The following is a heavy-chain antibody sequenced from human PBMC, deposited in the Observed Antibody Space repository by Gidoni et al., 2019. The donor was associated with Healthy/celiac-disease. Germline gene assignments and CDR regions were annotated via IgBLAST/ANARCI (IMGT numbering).Heavy chain of an antibody. Sequence: QVQLVQSGAEVKKPGSSVKVSCKASGGTFSSYAISWVRQAPGQGLEWMGRIIPILGIANYAQKFQGRVTITADKSTSTAYMELSSLRSEDTAVYYCARDRGITGTKGHFDYWGQGTLVTVSS. J-gene: IGHJ4*02. CDR1: GGTFSSYA. D-gene: IGHD1-20*01. V-gene: IGHV1-69*04. CDR3: ARDRGITGTKGHFDY. CDR2: IIPILGIA.